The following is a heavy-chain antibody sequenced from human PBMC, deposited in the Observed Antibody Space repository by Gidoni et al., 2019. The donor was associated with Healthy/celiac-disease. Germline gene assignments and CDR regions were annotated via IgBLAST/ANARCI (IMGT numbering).Heavy chain of an antibody. CDR2: IIPILGIA. D-gene: IGHD6-19*01. V-gene: IGHV1-69*08. J-gene: IGHJ5*02. Sequence: QVQLVQSGAAVKKPGSSVKVSCKASGGTFSSYTISWVRQAPGQGLEWMGRIIPILGIANYAKKFQGRVTITADKSTSTAYMELSSLRSEDTAVYYCARDDIGYSSGWYVGWFDPWGQGTLVTVSS. CDR3: ARDDIGYSSGWYVGWFDP. CDR1: GGTFSSYT.